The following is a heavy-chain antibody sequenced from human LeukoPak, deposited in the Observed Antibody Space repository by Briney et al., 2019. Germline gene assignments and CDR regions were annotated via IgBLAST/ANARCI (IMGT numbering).Heavy chain of an antibody. CDR1: GFTFSSHW. CDR3: ARGLYGAHVD. V-gene: IGHV3-74*01. Sequence: GGSLRLSCAASGFTFSSHWMYWVRQGPGKGLVWVSRINSDGSSTSYADSVKGRFTISRDNAKNTLYLQTNSLRVEDTAIYYCARGLYGAHVDWGQGTLVTVSA. D-gene: IGHD4/OR15-4a*01. CDR2: INSDGSST. J-gene: IGHJ4*02.